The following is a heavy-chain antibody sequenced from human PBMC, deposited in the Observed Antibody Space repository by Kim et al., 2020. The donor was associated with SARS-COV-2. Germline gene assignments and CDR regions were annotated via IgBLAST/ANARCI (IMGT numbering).Heavy chain of an antibody. CDR3: VGCEGVRGGQQLVYYYYYGMDV. Sequence: SETLSLTCTVSGGSISSSSYYWGWIRQPPGKGLEWIGSIYYSGSTYYNPSLKSRVTISVDTSKNQFSLKLSSVTAADTAVYYCVGCEGVRGGQQLVYYYYYGMDVWGQGTTATVSS. D-gene: IGHD6-13*01. V-gene: IGHV4-39*01. CDR1: GGSISSSSYY. CDR2: IYYSGST. J-gene: IGHJ6*02.